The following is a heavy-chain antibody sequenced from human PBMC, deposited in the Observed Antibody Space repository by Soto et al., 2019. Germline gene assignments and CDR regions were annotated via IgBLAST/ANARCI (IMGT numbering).Heavy chain of an antibody. J-gene: IGHJ4*02. CDR3: ARAGGLPPPVDTAQIDY. Sequence: QVQLVQSGAEVKKPGASVKVSCKASGYTFTSYGISWVRQAPGQGLEWMGGISAYNGNTNYAQKLQGRITMTTDTSTSTAYMELGSLRSDDTAVYYCARAGGLPPPVDTAQIDYWGQGTLVTVSS. CDR1: GYTFTSYG. CDR2: ISAYNGNT. D-gene: IGHD5-18*01. V-gene: IGHV1-18*01.